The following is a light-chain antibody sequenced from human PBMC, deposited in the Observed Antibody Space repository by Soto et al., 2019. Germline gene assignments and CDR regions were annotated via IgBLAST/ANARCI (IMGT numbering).Light chain of an antibody. CDR1: QSVLYSSNNKHY. CDR3: AQCYSTQRA. CDR2: WAS. J-gene: IGKJ1*01. Sequence: DIVMTQSPDSLAVSLGERATINCKSSQSVLYSSNNKHYLASYQQKPGQPPKLLIYWASTRESGVPDRFSGSGSGRDVALTTSSLQAEDVAVYYCAQCYSTQRAVGQGTKVDIK. V-gene: IGKV4-1*01.